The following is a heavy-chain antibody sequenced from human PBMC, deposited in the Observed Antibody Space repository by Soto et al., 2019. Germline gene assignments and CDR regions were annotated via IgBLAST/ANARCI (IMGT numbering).Heavy chain of an antibody. J-gene: IGHJ4*02. Sequence: QLQLEESGPGLVKSSETLSLTCSVSGDSISSSSYYWGWIRRSPGEGLEWIGNIHGNGGTQYNRSLSSRVIISVDTSANQFSLRLTSVTAADTAVYYCASRYGPSEFDHWGQGSLVTVSS. CDR2: IHGNGGT. V-gene: IGHV4-39*01. CDR3: ASRYGPSEFDH. D-gene: IGHD3-9*01. CDR1: GDSISSSSYY.